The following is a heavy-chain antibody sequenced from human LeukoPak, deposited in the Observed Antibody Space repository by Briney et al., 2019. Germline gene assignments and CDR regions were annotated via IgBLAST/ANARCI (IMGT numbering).Heavy chain of an antibody. V-gene: IGHV3-48*04. CDR2: ITSSSNTI. Sequence: PGGSLRLSCAASGFTFSSYSMNWVRQAPGKGLEWVSYITSSSNTIYYADSVKGRFTISRDNAKNSLYLQMNSLRAEDTAVYYCARDIVVVAAATGWHNWFDPWGQGTLVTVSS. CDR1: GFTFSSYS. D-gene: IGHD2-15*01. CDR3: ARDIVVVAAATGWHNWFDP. J-gene: IGHJ5*02.